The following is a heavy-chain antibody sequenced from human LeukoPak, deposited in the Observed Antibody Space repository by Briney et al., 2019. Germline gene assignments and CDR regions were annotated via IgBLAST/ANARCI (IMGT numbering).Heavy chain of an antibody. V-gene: IGHV4-59*12. CDR3: ARDQDYGDPPDY. CDR1: GGSISSYY. CDR2: IYYSGST. Sequence: SETLSLTCTVSGGSISSYYWSWIRQPPGKGLEWIGYIYYSGSTNYNPSLKSRVTMSVDTSKNQFSLKLSSVTAADTAVYYCARDQDYGDPPDYWGQGTLVTVSS. D-gene: IGHD4-17*01. J-gene: IGHJ4*02.